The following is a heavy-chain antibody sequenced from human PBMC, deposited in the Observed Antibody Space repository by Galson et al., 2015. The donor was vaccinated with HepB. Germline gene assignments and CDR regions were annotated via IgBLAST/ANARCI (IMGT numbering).Heavy chain of an antibody. CDR3: ARGATARSWAAGTPYDY. J-gene: IGHJ4*02. Sequence: CAISGDSVSSNSAAWNWIRQSPSRGLEWLGRTYHRSKWYNDYAVSVKSRITINPDTSKNQFSLQLNSVTPEDTAVYYCARGATARSWAAGTPYDYWGQGTLVTVSS. V-gene: IGHV6-1*01. CDR1: GDSVSSNSAA. D-gene: IGHD6-13*01. CDR2: TYHRSKWYN.